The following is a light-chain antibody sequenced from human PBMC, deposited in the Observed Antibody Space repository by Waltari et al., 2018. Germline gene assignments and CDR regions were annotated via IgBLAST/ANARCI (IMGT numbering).Light chain of an antibody. Sequence: QSALTQPRSVSGSPGQSVTISCTGTGSDVGYYNYVSWYQHHPGKAPTVIIYDVNKRPSGVPDRFSGSKSANTASLTISGLQAEDEADYYCCSYTGTYPVLFGGGTKLTVL. CDR2: DVN. CDR1: GSDVGYYNY. J-gene: IGLJ2*01. CDR3: CSYTGTYPVL. V-gene: IGLV2-11*01.